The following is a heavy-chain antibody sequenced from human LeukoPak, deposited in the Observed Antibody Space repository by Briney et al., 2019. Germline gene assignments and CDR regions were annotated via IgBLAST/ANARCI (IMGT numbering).Heavy chain of an antibody. V-gene: IGHV3-30*02. CDR3: ARAPGELSSNAFDI. CDR1: GFTFSSYG. CDR2: IRYDGSNK. D-gene: IGHD3-16*02. J-gene: IGHJ3*02. Sequence: GGSLRLSCAASGFTFSSYGMHWVRQAPGKGLEWVAFIRYDGSNKYYADSVKGRFTISRDNSKNTLYLQMNSLRAEDTAVYYCARAPGELSSNAFDIWGQGTMVTVSS.